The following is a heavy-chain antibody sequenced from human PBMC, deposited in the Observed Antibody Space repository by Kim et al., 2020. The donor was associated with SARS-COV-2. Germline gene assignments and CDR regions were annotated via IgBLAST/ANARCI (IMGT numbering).Heavy chain of an antibody. V-gene: IGHV3-30*07. CDR3: AREGAAAAPDSYNWFDP. Sequence: VKGRFTISRDNSKNTLYLQMNSLRAEDTAVYYCAREGAAAAPDSYNWFDPWGQGTLVTVSS. J-gene: IGHJ5*02. D-gene: IGHD6-13*01.